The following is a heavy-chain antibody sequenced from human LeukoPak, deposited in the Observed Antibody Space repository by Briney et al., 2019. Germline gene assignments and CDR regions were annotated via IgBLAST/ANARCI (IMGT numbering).Heavy chain of an antibody. D-gene: IGHD2-21*01. CDR1: GVSVSSSSYY. CDR3: ARDHTTLWAFDI. V-gene: IGHV4-39*07. J-gene: IGHJ3*02. CDR2: IYYSGST. Sequence: NPSETLSLTCTVSGVSVSSSSYYWGWIRQPPGKGLEWIGSIYYSGSTYYNPSLKSRVTISVDTSKNQFSLKLSSVTAADTAVYYCARDHTTLWAFDIWGQGTMVTVSS.